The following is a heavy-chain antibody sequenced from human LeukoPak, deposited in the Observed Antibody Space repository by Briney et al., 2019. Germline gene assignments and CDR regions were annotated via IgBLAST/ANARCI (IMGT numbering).Heavy chain of an antibody. J-gene: IGHJ5*02. CDR2: IHHTGKT. D-gene: IGHD5-18*01. V-gene: IGHV4-38-2*02. Sequence: SETLSLTCTVSGSSIRTYTHWGWIRQPSGKGLEWIGSIHHTGKTYYNPSLESRVTISVDTSKNQFSLKLSSVSAADTAFYFCLNSGSNYEAVSWGQGTLVTVSS. CDR1: GSSIRTYTH. CDR3: LNSGSNYEAVS.